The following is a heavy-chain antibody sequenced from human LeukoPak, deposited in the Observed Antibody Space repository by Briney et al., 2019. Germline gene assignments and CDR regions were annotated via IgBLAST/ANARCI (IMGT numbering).Heavy chain of an antibody. CDR1: GFTFTNAW. J-gene: IGHJ4*02. CDR2: IKSKGDGETT. CDR3: TTDLGLTMIRGVIVY. D-gene: IGHD3-10*01. V-gene: IGHV3-15*01. Sequence: GGSLRLSCAASGFTFTNAWMTWVRQAPGRGLEWVGRIKSKGDGETTDYAAPVKGRFSMSRDDSKATMYLQMYSLEAEDTAVYYCTTDLGLTMIRGVIVYWGQGALVTVSS.